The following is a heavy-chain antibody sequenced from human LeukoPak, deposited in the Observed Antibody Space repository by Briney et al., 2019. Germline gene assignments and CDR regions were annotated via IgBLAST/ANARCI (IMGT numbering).Heavy chain of an antibody. V-gene: IGHV4-31*03. CDR3: ASNAAGGIVVVPTAFDY. J-gene: IGHJ4*02. CDR2: IYYSGST. D-gene: IGHD2-2*01. Sequence: SQTLSLTCTVSGGSISSGGYYWSWIRQHPGKGLEWIGYIYYSGSTYYNPSLKSRVTISVDMSKNQFSLKLSSVTAADTAVYYCASNAAGGIVVVPTAFDYWGQGTLVTVSS. CDR1: GGSISSGGYY.